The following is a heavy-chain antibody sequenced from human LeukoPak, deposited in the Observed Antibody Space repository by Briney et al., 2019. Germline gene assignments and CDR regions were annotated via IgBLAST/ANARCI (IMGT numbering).Heavy chain of an antibody. CDR1: GFTFSSYG. Sequence: GGSLRLSCAASGFTFSSYGMHWVRQAPGKGLEWVAVISYDGSNKHYADSVKGRFTISRDNSKNTLYLQMNSLRAEDTAVYYCALVVYYYGSGSYSPFDYWGQGTLVTVSS. CDR2: ISYDGSNK. D-gene: IGHD3-10*01. CDR3: ALVVYYYGSGSYSPFDY. V-gene: IGHV3-30*03. J-gene: IGHJ4*02.